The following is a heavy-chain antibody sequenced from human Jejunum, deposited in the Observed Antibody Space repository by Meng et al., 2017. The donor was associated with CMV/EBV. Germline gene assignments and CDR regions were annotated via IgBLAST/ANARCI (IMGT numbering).Heavy chain of an antibody. CDR3: ARVWGNFYWFFDV. Sequence: KASGYSFTGYDMNWVRQAPGQGLEWMGWIDPNTGGTNYAQKFQGRVTMTRDTSISTAYMELSGLKSDDTAIYYCARVWGNFYWFFDVWGRGTLVTVSS. CDR1: GYSFTGYD. D-gene: IGHD7-27*01. CDR2: IDPNTGGT. V-gene: IGHV1-2*02. J-gene: IGHJ2*01.